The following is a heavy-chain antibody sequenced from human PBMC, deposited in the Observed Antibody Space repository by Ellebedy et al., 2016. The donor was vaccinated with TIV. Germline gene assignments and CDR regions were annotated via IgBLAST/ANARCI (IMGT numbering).Heavy chain of an antibody. Sequence: LSLTCXASGFTFSSYAMSWVRQAPGKGLEWVSAISGSGGSTYYADSVKGRFTISRDNSKNTLYLQMNSLRAEDTAVYYCAREYGSGSYYNYYYGMDVWGQGTTVTVSS. V-gene: IGHV3-23*01. CDR2: ISGSGGST. D-gene: IGHD3-10*01. CDR3: AREYGSGSYYNYYYGMDV. CDR1: GFTFSSYA. J-gene: IGHJ6*02.